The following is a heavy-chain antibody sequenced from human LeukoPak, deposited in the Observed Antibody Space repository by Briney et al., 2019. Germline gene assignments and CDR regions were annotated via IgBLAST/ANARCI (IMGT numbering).Heavy chain of an antibody. V-gene: IGHV1-18*01. Sequence: GASVKVSCKASGYTFTSYGISWVRQVPGQGLEWMGWISAYNGNTNYAQKLQGRVTMTTDTSTSTAYMELSRLRSDDTAVYYSARDYDILTGYQNWFDPWGQGTLVTVSS. J-gene: IGHJ5*02. CDR1: GYTFTSYG. CDR2: ISAYNGNT. D-gene: IGHD3-9*01. CDR3: ARDYDILTGYQNWFDP.